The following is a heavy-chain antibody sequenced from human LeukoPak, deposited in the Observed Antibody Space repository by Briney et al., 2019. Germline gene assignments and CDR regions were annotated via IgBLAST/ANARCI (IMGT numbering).Heavy chain of an antibody. CDR1: GLIFDNYG. V-gene: IGHV3-30*02. CDR2: TRYDGRDK. Sequence: GGSLRLSCAASGLIFDNYGVYWVSQDPGKGLEWVSFTRYDGRDKYYADSVKGRFTISRDNSKNTLYLQMNSLRVEDTAVYYCAREHHTDYGDYVGWFDPWGQGTLVTVSS. J-gene: IGHJ5*02. CDR3: AREHHTDYGDYVGWFDP. D-gene: IGHD4-17*01.